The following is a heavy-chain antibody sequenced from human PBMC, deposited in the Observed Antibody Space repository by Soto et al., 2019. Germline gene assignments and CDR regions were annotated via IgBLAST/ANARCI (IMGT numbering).Heavy chain of an antibody. D-gene: IGHD3-22*01. CDR1: GYTFTGYY. Sequence: ASVKVSCKAPGYTFTGYYMHWVRQAPGQGLEWVGWINPNSGGTNYAQKFQGRVTMTRDTSISTAYMELSRLRFDDTAVYYCARDYPPDYYDSSGYYFGGWFDLWGQGTLVTVSS. V-gene: IGHV1-2*02. CDR2: INPNSGGT. CDR3: ARDYPPDYYDSSGYYFGGWFDL. J-gene: IGHJ5*02.